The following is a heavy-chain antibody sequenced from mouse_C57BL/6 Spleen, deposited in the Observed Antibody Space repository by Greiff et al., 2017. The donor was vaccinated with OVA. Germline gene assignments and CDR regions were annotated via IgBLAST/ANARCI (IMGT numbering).Heavy chain of an antibody. Sequence: VQLQQSGAELARPGASVKLSCKASGYTFTSYGISWVKQRTGQGLEWIGEIYPRSGNTYYNEKFKGKATLTADKSSSTAYMELRSLTSEDSAVYFCARSEDDYDESYYYAMDYWGQGTSVTVSS. J-gene: IGHJ4*01. CDR2: IYPRSGNT. CDR1: GYTFTSYG. D-gene: IGHD2-4*01. CDR3: ARSEDDYDESYYYAMDY. V-gene: IGHV1-81*01.